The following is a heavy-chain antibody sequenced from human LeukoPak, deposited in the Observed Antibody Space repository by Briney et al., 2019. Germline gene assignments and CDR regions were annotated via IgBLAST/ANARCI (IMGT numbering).Heavy chain of an antibody. V-gene: IGHV1-18*01. J-gene: IGHJ5*02. CDR2: IRVYNGNT. CDR1: GYTFTSYG. Sequence: ASVKVSCKASGYTFTSYGISWVRQAPGQGLEWMGCIRVYNGNTNYAQNFQGRVTMTTDTSTSTAYMELRSLRSDDTAVYYCAREGSLAFDPWGQGTLVTVSS. CDR3: AREGSLAFDP.